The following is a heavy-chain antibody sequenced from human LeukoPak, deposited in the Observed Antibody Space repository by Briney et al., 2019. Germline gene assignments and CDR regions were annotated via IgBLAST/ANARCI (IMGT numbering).Heavy chain of an antibody. CDR3: ARYAHYCSSTSCYTEGWFDP. Sequence: ASVKVSCKASGYTFTGYYMHWVRQAPGQGLEWMGWINPNSGGTNYAQKFQGRVTMTRDTSISTAYMELSRLRSDDTAVYYCARYAHYCSSTSCYTEGWFDPWGQGTLVTVSS. CDR2: INPNSGGT. J-gene: IGHJ5*02. V-gene: IGHV1-2*02. CDR1: GYTFTGYY. D-gene: IGHD2-2*02.